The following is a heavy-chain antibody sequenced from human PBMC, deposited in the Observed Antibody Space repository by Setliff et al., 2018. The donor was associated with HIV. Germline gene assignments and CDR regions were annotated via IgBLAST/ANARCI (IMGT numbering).Heavy chain of an antibody. CDR1: GGTFSSYA. CDR2: IIPIIGIT. Sequence: SVKVSCKASGGTFSSYAISWVRQAPGQGLEWMGGIIPIIGITNQAQKFQGRVTITADKSTNTAYMELSSLRSEDTAVYYCARAPPPSIYLDYYYYMDVWGKGTTVTVSS. V-gene: IGHV1-69*10. CDR3: ARAPPPSIYLDYYYYMDV. D-gene: IGHD6-6*01. J-gene: IGHJ6*03.